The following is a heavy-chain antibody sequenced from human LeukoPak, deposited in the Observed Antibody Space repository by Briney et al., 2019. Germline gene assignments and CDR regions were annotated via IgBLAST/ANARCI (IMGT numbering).Heavy chain of an antibody. V-gene: IGHV3-23*01. CDR2: ISGSGGST. Sequence: GGSLRLSCAASGFPFNGMSWVRQAPGKGLEWVSAISGSGGSTYYADSVKGRFTISRDNSKNTLYLQVNSLRAEDTAVYYCATGGQLDYMDVWGKGTTVTVSS. CDR3: ATGGQLDYMDV. CDR1: GFPFNG. D-gene: IGHD6-6*01. J-gene: IGHJ6*03.